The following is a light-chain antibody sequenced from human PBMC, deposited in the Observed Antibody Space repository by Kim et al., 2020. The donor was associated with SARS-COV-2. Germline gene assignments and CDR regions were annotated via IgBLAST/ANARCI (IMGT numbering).Light chain of an antibody. CDR1: SSNIGKNY. CDR3: GTWDSSLSAVV. Sequence: GQKCTFPCAGSSSNIGKNYVSWYQQLPKTAPKLLIYDNNERPSGIPDRFSGSKSGTSATLGITGLQTGDEADYYCGTWDSSLSAVVFGGGTQLTVL. V-gene: IGLV1-51*01. J-gene: IGLJ2*01. CDR2: DNN.